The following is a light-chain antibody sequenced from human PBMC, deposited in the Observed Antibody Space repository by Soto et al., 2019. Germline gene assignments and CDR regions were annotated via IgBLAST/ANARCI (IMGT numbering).Light chain of an antibody. CDR1: QSVSNY. CDR3: QQRSNWPLLT. J-gene: IGKJ4*01. CDR2: DAS. Sequence: EIVLTQSPATLSLSPGERATLSCRASQSVSNYLAWYQQKPGQAPRLLIYDASNRATGIPARFSGSGSGTGFTLTISSLEPEDVAVYYCQQRSNWPLLTFGGGTKVEIK. V-gene: IGKV3-11*01.